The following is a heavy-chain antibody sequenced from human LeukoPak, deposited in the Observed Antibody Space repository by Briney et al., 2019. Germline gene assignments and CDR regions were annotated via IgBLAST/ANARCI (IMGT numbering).Heavy chain of an antibody. Sequence: TGGSLCLSCAASGFSVSSNYMSWIRQAPGKGLEWVAVIYSGGTTNYEDSVKGRVTISRDTSKNKFYLQMNTVTAEDTAVYYCARPRRDVTMARRVTYYYYYVMDVWGQGTTGTVSS. D-gene: IGHD3-10*01. CDR3: ARPRRDVTMARRVTYYYYYVMDV. V-gene: IGHV3-66*04. CDR1: GFSVSSNY. CDR2: IYSGGTT. J-gene: IGHJ6*02.